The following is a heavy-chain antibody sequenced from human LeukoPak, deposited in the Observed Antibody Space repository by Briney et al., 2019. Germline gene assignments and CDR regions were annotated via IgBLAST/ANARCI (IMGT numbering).Heavy chain of an antibody. CDR1: GFTFSSYS. CDR3: ARVVVVAATPLVDY. CDR2: ISSSSSYI. J-gene: IGHJ4*02. V-gene: IGHV3-21*01. Sequence: PGGSLRLSCAASGFTFSSYSMNWVRQAPGKGLEWVSSISSSSSYIYYADSVKGRFTISRDNAKNSLYLQMNSLRAEDTAVYYCARVVVVAATPLVDYWGQGTLVTVSP. D-gene: IGHD2-15*01.